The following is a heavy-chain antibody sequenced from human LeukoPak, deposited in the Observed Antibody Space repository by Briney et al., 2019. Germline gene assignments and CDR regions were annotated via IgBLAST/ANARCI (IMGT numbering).Heavy chain of an antibody. D-gene: IGHD6-19*01. CDR3: ARDGPYSGYYFDY. J-gene: IGHJ4*02. CDR1: GYSFSGYY. V-gene: IGHV1-2*02. CDR2: INPNSGGT. Sequence: ASVKVSCKASGYSFSGYYIHWVRQAPGQGLEWMGWINPNSGGTQFKQNFQGRVTMTRDNAKNSLYLQMNSLRAEDTAVYYCARDGPYSGYYFDYWGQGTLVTVSS.